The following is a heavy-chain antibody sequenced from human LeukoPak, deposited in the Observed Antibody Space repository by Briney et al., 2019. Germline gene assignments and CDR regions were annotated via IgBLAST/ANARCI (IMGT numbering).Heavy chain of an antibody. J-gene: IGHJ4*02. Sequence: PGGSRRLSCAASGFTFSSYSMNGVRQAPGKGLEWVSSIISSSSYIYYADSVKGRFTISRDNAKNSLYLQMNSLRAEDTAVYYCARAEGRTTVSYGFFDYWGQGTLVTVSS. CDR2: IISSSSYI. D-gene: IGHD4-17*01. CDR3: ARAEGRTTVSYGFFDY. V-gene: IGHV3-21*01. CDR1: GFTFSSYS.